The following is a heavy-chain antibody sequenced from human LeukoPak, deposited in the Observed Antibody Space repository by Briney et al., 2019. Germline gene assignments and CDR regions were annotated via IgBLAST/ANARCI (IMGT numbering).Heavy chain of an antibody. V-gene: IGHV3-7*05. CDR3: ARGYYYDSSGYYVDY. D-gene: IGHD3-22*01. CDR1: GFTFSSHW. J-gene: IGHJ4*02. Sequence: QTGGSLRLSCVASGFTFSSHWMNWVRLAPGKGLEWVSIIEHDGSRKYYVDSVKGRFTISRDNAENSMYLQMTSLRAEDTAVYYCARGYYYDSSGYYVDYWGQGTVVTVSS. CDR2: IEHDGSRK.